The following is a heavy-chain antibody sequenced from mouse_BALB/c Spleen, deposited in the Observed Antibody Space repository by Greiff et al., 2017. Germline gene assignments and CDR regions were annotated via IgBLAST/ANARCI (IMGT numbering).Heavy chain of an antibody. Sequence: EVKLMESGGGLVQPGGSRKLSCAASGFTFSDYGMAWVRQAPGKGPEWVAFISNLAYSIYYADTVTGRFTISRENAKNTLYLEMSSLRSEDTAMYYCARVYRYDGEDYFDYWGQGTTLTVSS. V-gene: IGHV5-15*02. CDR3: ARVYRYDGEDYFDY. D-gene: IGHD2-14*01. CDR1: GFTFSDYG. CDR2: ISNLAYSI. J-gene: IGHJ2*01.